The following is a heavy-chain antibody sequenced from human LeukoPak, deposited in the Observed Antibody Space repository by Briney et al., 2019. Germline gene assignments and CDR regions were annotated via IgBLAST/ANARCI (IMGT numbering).Heavy chain of an antibody. CDR2: TSKISGYR. V-gene: IGHV3-21*06. J-gene: IGHJ6*02. D-gene: IGHD3-10*01. Sequence: GGSLRLSCEGSGFIVNENHVNWVRQAPGKGLEWVSGTSKISGYRLYSDSVKSRFTISRDNAKNSLHLEMTNLRAEDTAVYYCAAAYGSGSDYGLDVWGQGTTVIVSS. CDR1: GFIVNENH. CDR3: AAAYGSGSDYGLDV.